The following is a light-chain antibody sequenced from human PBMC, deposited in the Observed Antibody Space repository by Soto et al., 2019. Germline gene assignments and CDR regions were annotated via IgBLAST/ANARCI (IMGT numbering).Light chain of an antibody. CDR2: VAS. V-gene: IGKV3-20*01. Sequence: EIVLTQSPGTLSLSPGERATLSCRASQSVSSSYLAWYQQKPGQAPRLLIYVASSRATGIPHRFSGSGSGTDFTLTISRLEPEDFAVYYCQQYGSSPPWTFGQGTKVEIK. J-gene: IGKJ1*01. CDR3: QQYGSSPPWT. CDR1: QSVSSSY.